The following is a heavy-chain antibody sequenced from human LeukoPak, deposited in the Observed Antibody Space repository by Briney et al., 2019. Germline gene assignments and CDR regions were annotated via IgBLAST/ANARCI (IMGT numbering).Heavy chain of an antibody. Sequence: GGSLRLSCVASGFTFSTYDMHWVRQVTGKGLEWVSSIGAAGDTDYPASVKGRSTISRENAKNSLYLQMNSLRAGDTAVYYCVRAGTYYYGSGAFDSWGQGTLVTVSS. CDR1: GFTFSTYD. D-gene: IGHD3-10*01. CDR3: VRAGTYYYGSGAFDS. CDR2: IGAAGDT. V-gene: IGHV3-13*01. J-gene: IGHJ4*02.